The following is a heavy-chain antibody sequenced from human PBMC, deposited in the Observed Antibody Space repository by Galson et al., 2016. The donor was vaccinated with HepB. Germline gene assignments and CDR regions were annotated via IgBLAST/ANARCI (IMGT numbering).Heavy chain of an antibody. CDR3: AKGGSDFWSGYRFDY. CDR1: GFTLDHYA. CDR2: LSAGGGST. V-gene: IGHV3-23*01. D-gene: IGHD3-3*01. Sequence: SLRLSCAASGFTLDHYAMHWVRQAPGKALEWVSALSAGGGSTYYADSVKGRFTISRDNSKNTLYLQMNSLRADDTAVYHCAKGGSDFWSGYRFDYWGPGALVTVSS. J-gene: IGHJ4*02.